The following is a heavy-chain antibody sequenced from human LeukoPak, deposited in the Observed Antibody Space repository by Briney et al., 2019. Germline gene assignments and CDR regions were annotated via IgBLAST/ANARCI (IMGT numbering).Heavy chain of an antibody. J-gene: IGHJ4*02. CDR1: GGTFSSYA. V-gene: IGHV1-69*04. CDR3: ARDYYDSSGYYYSHFDY. Sequence: SVKVSCKASGGTFSSYAISWVRQAPGQGLEWMGRIIPILGIANYAQKFQGRVTITADKSTSTAYMELSSLRSEDTAVYYCARDYYDSSGYYYSHFDYWGQGTLVTVPS. D-gene: IGHD3-22*01. CDR2: IIPILGIA.